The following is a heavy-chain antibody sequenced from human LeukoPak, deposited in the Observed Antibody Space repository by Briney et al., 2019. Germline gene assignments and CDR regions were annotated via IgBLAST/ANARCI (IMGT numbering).Heavy chain of an antibody. CDR1: GYTFTGYY. CDR2: INPNSGGT. J-gene: IGHJ4*02. V-gene: IGHV1-2*02. CDR3: ARDVSTEWLVRGVRINLDY. D-gene: IGHD6-19*01. Sequence: ASVKVSCKASGYTFTGYYMHWVRQAPGQGLEWMGWINPNSGGTNYAQKFQGRVTMTRDTSISTAYMELSRLRSDDTAVYYCARDVSTEWLVRGVRINLDYWGQGTLVTVSS.